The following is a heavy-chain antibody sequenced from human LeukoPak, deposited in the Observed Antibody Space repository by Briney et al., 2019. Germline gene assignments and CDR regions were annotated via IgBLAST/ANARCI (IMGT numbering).Heavy chain of an antibody. CDR2: INAGNGNT. D-gene: IGHD6-13*01. J-gene: IGHJ4*02. CDR3: ARDPIGSRWPYYFDY. Sequence: ASVKVSCKASGYTFTTYAMRWVRQAPGQRLEWMGWINAGNGNTKYSQKFQARVTIARDTSASTAYMELSSLRSEDTAVYYCARDPIGSRWPYYFDYWGQGTLVTVSS. CDR1: GYTFTTYA. V-gene: IGHV1-3*01.